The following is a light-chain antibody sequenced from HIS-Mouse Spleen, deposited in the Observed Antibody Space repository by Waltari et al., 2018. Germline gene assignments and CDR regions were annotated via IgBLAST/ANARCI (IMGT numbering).Light chain of an antibody. Sequence: SYELTQPPSVSVSPGQTARITCSGDALPKQYAYWYQQKPGQAPVLGIYKDSERPSGIAERCSGASSGTTVTLTISGVQAEDEADYYCQSADSSGTYVVFGGGTKLTVL. CDR3: QSADSSGTYVV. V-gene: IGLV3-25*03. CDR1: ALPKQY. J-gene: IGLJ2*01. CDR2: KDS.